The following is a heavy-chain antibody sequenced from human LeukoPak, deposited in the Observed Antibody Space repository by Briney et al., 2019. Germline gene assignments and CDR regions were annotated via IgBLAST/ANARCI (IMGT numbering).Heavy chain of an antibody. CDR3: ARDYYDSSGSADY. D-gene: IGHD3-22*01. CDR2: ISSSSSHI. J-gene: IGHJ4*02. CDR1: GFTFSSYS. Sequence: GGSLRLSCAASGFTFSSYSMNWVRQAPGKGLEWVSSISSSSSHIYYADSVKGRFTISRDNAKNSLYLQMNSLRAEDTAVYYCARDYYDSSGSADYWGQGTLVTVSS. V-gene: IGHV3-21*01.